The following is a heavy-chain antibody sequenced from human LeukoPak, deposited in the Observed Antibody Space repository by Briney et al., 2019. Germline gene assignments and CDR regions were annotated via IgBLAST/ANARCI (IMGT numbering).Heavy chain of an antibody. Sequence: SETLSLTCIVSGGSISSYYWSWLRQPPGKGLEWIGYIYYSGNTNYNPSLRSRVTISGDTSKNQFSLRLSSVTAADTAVYYCARVVSSSALTFDYWGQGTLVTVSS. CDR2: IYYSGNT. CDR3: ARVVSSSALTFDY. V-gene: IGHV4-59*01. CDR1: GGSISSYY. J-gene: IGHJ4*02. D-gene: IGHD6-6*01.